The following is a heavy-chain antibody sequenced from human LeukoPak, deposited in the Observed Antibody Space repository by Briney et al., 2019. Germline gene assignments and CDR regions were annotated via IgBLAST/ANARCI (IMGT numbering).Heavy chain of an antibody. Sequence: SETLSLTCTVSGGSISSYYWSWIRQPPGKGLEWIGYIYYSGSTNYIPSLKSRVTISVDTSKNQFSLKLSSVTAADTAVYYCARVGYCTNGVCGYFDYWGQGTLVTVSS. CDR3: ARVGYCTNGVCGYFDY. D-gene: IGHD2-8*01. V-gene: IGHV4-59*01. CDR2: IYYSGST. J-gene: IGHJ4*02. CDR1: GGSISSYY.